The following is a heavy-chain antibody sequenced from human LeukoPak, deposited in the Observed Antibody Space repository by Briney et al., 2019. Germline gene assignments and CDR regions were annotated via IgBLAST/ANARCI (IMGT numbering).Heavy chain of an antibody. J-gene: IGHJ4*02. CDR3: GIDTDFGVATE. D-gene: IGHD3-3*01. Sequence: SQTLSLTCAISGDSISSNGASWIWIRQSPSRGLEWLGRTYYRSQQWHSDYAPSVKGRITLNPDTSKNQFSLQLNSMTPENTAVFGCGIDTDFGVATEWGQGSLVTVSS. V-gene: IGHV6-1*01. CDR1: GDSISSNGAS. CDR2: TYYRSQQWHS.